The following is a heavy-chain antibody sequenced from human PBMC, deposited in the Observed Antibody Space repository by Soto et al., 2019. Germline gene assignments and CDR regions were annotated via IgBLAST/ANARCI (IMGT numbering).Heavy chain of an antibody. CDR3: ARVGYYDYVWASSHFHX. CDR1: GFTFSSYA. CDR2: ISYDGSNK. J-gene: IGHJ5*02. V-gene: IGHV3-30-3*01. D-gene: IGHD3-16*01. Sequence: GSLRLSCAASGFTFSSYAMHWVRQAPGKGLEWVAVISYDGSNKYYADSVKGRFTISRDNSKNTLYLQMNSLRAEDTAVYYCARVGYYDYVWASSHFHXWGQGTLVTVSX.